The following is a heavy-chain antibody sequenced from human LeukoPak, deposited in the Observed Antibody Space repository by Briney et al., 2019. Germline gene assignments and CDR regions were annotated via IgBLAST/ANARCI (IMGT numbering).Heavy chain of an antibody. CDR3: ARQDRPTYGSSTSCYEGWFDP. D-gene: IGHD2-2*01. V-gene: IGHV4-39*01. CDR2: IYYSGST. Sequence: SETLSLTCTVSGGSISSSSYYWGWIRQPPGKGLEWIGGIYYSGSTYYNPSLKSRVTISVDTSKNQFSLKLSSVTAAAPAVYYCARQDRPTYGSSTSCYEGWFDPWGQGTLVTVSS. J-gene: IGHJ5*02. CDR1: GGSISSSSYY.